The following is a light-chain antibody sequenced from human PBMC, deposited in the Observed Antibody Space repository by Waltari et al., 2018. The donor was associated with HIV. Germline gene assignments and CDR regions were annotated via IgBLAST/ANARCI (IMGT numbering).Light chain of an antibody. CDR1: TGAVTSDFY. CDR3: LLFFGGLWV. Sequence: QTVVTQETSLTVSPGGTVTLTCASNTGAVTSDFYPNWVQLRPGQPPTTLIAETKNKHACTPDRFSGFLFGGKAALTVSGVKPEDEAEYYCLLFFGGLWVFGGGTKLTVL. CDR2: ETK. V-gene: IGLV7-43*01. J-gene: IGLJ3*02.